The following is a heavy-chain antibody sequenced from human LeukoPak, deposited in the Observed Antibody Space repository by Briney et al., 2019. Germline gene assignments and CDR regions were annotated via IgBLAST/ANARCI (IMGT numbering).Heavy chain of an antibody. CDR1: GFTFTIYA. D-gene: IGHD2-15*01. CDR3: TKGYCSVSTCLEPYYGMDV. Sequence: GGSLSVSCAASGFTFTIYATSWVRQAPGKRREWVSGINDIGSRTYYANSVKGRFTISRDNSKNRLYLQMNSLRAEDAALYYCTKGYCSVSTCLEPYYGMDVWGLGTTVTVSS. J-gene: IGHJ6*02. CDR2: INDIGSRT. V-gene: IGHV3-23*01.